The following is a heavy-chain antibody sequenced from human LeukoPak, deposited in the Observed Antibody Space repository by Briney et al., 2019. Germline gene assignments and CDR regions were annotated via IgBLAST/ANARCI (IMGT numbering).Heavy chain of an antibody. J-gene: IGHJ3*01. Sequence: GGSLRLSCMASGFSISPYYMGWARQAPGKGLEWVANIDKDAIEKCYVDSVKGRFTISRDNAKNSLFLEMNSLGLEDTAVYYCARGGLSYGFDVWGQGTMVTVSS. CDR3: ARGGLSYGFDV. D-gene: IGHD3-16*02. CDR1: GFSISPYY. CDR2: IDKDAIEK. V-gene: IGHV3-7*01.